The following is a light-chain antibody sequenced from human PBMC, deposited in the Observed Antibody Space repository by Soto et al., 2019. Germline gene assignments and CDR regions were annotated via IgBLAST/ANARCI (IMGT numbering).Light chain of an antibody. CDR2: GAS. V-gene: IGKV3-20*01. CDR3: QQYGSSPRT. Sequence: EIVLTQSPGTLSLSPGERATLSCRASQSFSSSYLAWYQQKPGQAPRLLIYGASSRATVIPDKFSGSGSGTDFTLTISRLEPEDFAVYYCQQYGSSPRTFGQGTKLEIK. CDR1: QSFSSSY. J-gene: IGKJ2*01.